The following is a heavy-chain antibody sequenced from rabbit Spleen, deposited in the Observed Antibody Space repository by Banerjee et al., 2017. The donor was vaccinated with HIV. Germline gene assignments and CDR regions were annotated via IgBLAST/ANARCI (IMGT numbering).Heavy chain of an antibody. CDR2: IDPVFGST. D-gene: IGHD8-1*01. CDR1: GFTLSSYY. V-gene: IGHV1S7*01. Sequence: QLKESGGGLVQPGGSLKLSCKASGFTLSSYYMNWVRQAPGKGLEWIGYIDPVFGSTYYANWVNGRVTISSHNAQNTLYLQLNSLTAADTATYFCARDTGTSFSTYGMDLWGPGTLVTVS. CDR3: ARDTGTSFSTYGMDL. J-gene: IGHJ6*01.